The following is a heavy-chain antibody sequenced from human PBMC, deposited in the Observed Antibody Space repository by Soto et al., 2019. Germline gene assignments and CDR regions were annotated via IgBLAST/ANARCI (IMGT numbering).Heavy chain of an antibody. CDR2: ISGSGGST. J-gene: IGHJ6*02. D-gene: IGHD3-22*01. CDR3: AKDLVGGYDSSGYYYVGYYYGMDV. V-gene: IGHV3-23*01. Sequence: GGSLRLSCAASGFTFSSYAMSWVRQAPGKGLEWVSAISGSGGSTYYADSVKGRFTISRDNSKNTLYLQMNSLRAEDTAVYYCAKDLVGGYDSSGYYYVGYYYGMDVWGQGTTVTVSS. CDR1: GFTFSSYA.